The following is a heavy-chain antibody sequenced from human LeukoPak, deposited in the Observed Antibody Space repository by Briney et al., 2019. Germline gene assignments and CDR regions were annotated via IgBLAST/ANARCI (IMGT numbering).Heavy chain of an antibody. J-gene: IGHJ6*03. Sequence: GGSLRLSCAASGFTFSSYGMHWVRQAPGKGLEWVAVIWYGGSNKYYADSVKGRFTISRDNSKNTLYLQMNSLRAEDTAVYYCAKGAVLRFLFPPPRGGNDDYMDVWGKGTTVTVSS. CDR2: IWYGGSNK. V-gene: IGHV3-30*02. D-gene: IGHD3-3*01. CDR3: AKGAVLRFLFPPPRGGNDDYMDV. CDR1: GFTFSSYG.